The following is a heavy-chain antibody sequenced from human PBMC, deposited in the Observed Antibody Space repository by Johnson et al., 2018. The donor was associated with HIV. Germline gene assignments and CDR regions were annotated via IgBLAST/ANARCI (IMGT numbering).Heavy chain of an antibody. CDR2: ISYDGSNK. CDR3: ASTSSGWFYAFDI. D-gene: IGHD6-19*01. Sequence: QVQLVESGGGLVQPGGSLRLSCAASGFTVSSNYMSWVRQAPGRGLEWVAVISYDGSNKYYADSVKGRFTISRDNSKNTLYLQMNSLRAEDTAVYYCASTSSGWFYAFDIW. J-gene: IGHJ3*02. V-gene: IGHV3-30-3*01. CDR1: GFTVSSNY.